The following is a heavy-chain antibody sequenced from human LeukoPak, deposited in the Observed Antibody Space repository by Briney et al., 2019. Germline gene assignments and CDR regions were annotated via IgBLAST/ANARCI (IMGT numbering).Heavy chain of an antibody. CDR1: GFTFSTYN. CDR2: ISYSSSNI. CDR3: ARMAAAGYFDY. D-gene: IGHD6-13*01. Sequence: GGSLRLSCAASGFTFSTYNMNWVRQAPGKGLEWVSYISYSSSNIYYADSVKGRFTISRDYAKNSLYLQLNSLRAEDTAVYYCARMAAAGYFDYWGQGTLVTVSS. J-gene: IGHJ4*02. V-gene: IGHV3-48*01.